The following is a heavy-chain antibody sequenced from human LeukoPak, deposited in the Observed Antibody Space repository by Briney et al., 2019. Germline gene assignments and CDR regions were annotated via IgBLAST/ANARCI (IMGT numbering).Heavy chain of an antibody. D-gene: IGHD3-10*01. Sequence: NYWSWIRQHPGKGLEWIGYIYYSGSTYYNPSLKSRVTISVDTSKNQFSLKLSSVTAADTAVYYCARDHMVRQPLWGQGTLVTVSS. CDR2: IYYSGST. CDR3: ARDHMVRQPL. CDR1: NY. J-gene: IGHJ4*02. V-gene: IGHV4-31*02.